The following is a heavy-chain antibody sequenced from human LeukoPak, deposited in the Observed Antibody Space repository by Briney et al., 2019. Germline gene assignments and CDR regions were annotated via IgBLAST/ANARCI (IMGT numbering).Heavy chain of an antibody. CDR1: GFTFSSYS. CDR3: ARDRGTNFITGTTDHAFDI. V-gene: IGHV3-48*04. J-gene: IGHJ3*02. Sequence: PGGSLRLSCAASGFTFSSYSMNWVRQAPGKGLEWVSYISSSSSTIYYADSVKGRFTISRDNAKNSLYLQMNSLRAEDTAVYYCARDRGTNFITGTTDHAFDIWGQGTMVTVSS. D-gene: IGHD1-20*01. CDR2: ISSSSSTI.